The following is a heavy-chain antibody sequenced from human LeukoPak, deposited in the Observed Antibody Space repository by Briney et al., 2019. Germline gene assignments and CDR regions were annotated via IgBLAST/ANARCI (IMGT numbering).Heavy chain of an antibody. Sequence: GASVKVSCKASGGTFSSYGISWVRQAPGQGLEWMGGIIPIFGTANYAQKFQGRVTITADESTSTAYMELSSLRSEDTAVYYCARVGCSSTSCYSKGNFFDYWGQGTLVTVSS. V-gene: IGHV1-69*13. CDR1: GGTFSSYG. D-gene: IGHD2-2*02. J-gene: IGHJ4*02. CDR3: ARVGCSSTSCYSKGNFFDY. CDR2: IIPIFGTA.